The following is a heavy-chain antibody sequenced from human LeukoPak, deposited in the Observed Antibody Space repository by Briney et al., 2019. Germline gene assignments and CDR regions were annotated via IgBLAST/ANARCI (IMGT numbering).Heavy chain of an antibody. Sequence: GGSLRLSCAASGFTFSRYALHWVRQAPGKGLEWVAAISYDGSNKYYADSVKGRFTISRDSSKNTLYLQMNSLRVEDTAVYYCATRAVAAPYWGQGTLVTVSS. D-gene: IGHD6-19*01. V-gene: IGHV3-30*14. CDR3: ATRAVAAPY. CDR1: GFTFSRYA. J-gene: IGHJ4*02. CDR2: ISYDGSNK.